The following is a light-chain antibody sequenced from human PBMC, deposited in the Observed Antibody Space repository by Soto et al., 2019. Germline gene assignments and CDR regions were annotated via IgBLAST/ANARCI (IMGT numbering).Light chain of an antibody. CDR1: QGISNY. V-gene: IGKV1D-17*01. J-gene: IGKJ5*01. Sequence: NIQMTQSPSAMSASVGDRVTITCRARQGISNYLAWFQQKPGKVPKHLIYAASSLQSGVPSRFSGSGSGTEFTLTISSLQPEDFATYYCQQHNSFSITFGQGTRLEIK. CDR3: QQHNSFSIT. CDR2: AAS.